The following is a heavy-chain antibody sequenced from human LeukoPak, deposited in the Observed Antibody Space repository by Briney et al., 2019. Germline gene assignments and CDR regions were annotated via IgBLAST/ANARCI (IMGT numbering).Heavy chain of an antibody. Sequence: GGSLRLSCAASGFTFSSYAMSWVRQAPGKGLEWVAVISYDGSNKYYADSVKGRFTISRDNSKNTLYLQMNSLRAEDTAVYYCARARGGGNPDYWGQGTLVTVSS. V-gene: IGHV3-30*04. CDR1: GFTFSSYA. J-gene: IGHJ4*02. D-gene: IGHD4-23*01. CDR2: ISYDGSNK. CDR3: ARARGGGNPDY.